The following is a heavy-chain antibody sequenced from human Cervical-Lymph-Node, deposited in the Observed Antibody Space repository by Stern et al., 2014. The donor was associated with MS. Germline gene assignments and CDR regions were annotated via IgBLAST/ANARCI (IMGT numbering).Heavy chain of an antibody. Sequence: VHLVESGAEVKKPGSSVKVSCKASGGTFRSYGISWVRQAPGQGLEWMGGIIPIFGIVNYAQKFQGRVTITADKSTTTAYMELSSLRSEDTAVYYCARRTLPSGYYYGMDVWGQGTTVTVSS. CDR1: GGTFRSYG. D-gene: IGHD1-14*01. J-gene: IGHJ6*02. CDR3: ARRTLPSGYYYGMDV. V-gene: IGHV1-69*17. CDR2: IIPIFGIV.